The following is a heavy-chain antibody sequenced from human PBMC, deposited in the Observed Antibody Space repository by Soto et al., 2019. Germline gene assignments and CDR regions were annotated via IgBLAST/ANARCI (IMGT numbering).Heavy chain of an antibody. Sequence: GGSLRLSCAASGFIFDNYAMYWVRQIPGKGLEWVSAISGSGATTYYADSVKGRFSISRDNAKKSLYLQMNSLRVEDTAVYYCARGDYHDSSGPFSDAFDIWGQGTMVIVSS. J-gene: IGHJ3*02. CDR2: ISGSGATT. CDR1: GFIFDNYA. D-gene: IGHD3-22*01. V-gene: IGHV3-23*01. CDR3: ARGDYHDSSGPFSDAFDI.